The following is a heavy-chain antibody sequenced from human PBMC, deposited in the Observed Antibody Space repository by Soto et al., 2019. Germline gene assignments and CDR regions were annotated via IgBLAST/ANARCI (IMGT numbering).Heavy chain of an antibody. J-gene: IGHJ4*02. CDR3: AAGGKNGYIK. V-gene: IGHV1-69*13. Sequence: GAPVKGCCKAARDTFDSCAMAWGRLDPGQGPEWMGGIIPILGTTKYAQKFQGRVTMTADESTTTVYMELSSLRSGDGAVYYCAAGGKNGYIKWGQGTQVTVSS. CDR1: RDTFDSCA. D-gene: IGHD1-1*01. CDR2: IIPILGTT.